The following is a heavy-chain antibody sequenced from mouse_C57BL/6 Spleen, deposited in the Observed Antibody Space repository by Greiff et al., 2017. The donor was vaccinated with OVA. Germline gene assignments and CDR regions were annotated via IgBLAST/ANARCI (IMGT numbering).Heavy chain of an antibody. CDR3: ARSWDGYFDV. V-gene: IGHV1-82*01. J-gene: IGHJ1*03. D-gene: IGHD4-1*01. CDR1: GYAFSSSW. CDR2: IYPGDGYT. Sequence: VQLQQSGPELVKPGASVKLSCKASGYAFSSSWMNWVRQRPGKGLEWIGRIYPGDGYTNYTGKFKGKATLTADKSSSTAYMQLSSLTSEYSGVYFCARSWDGYFDVWGTGTTVTVSS.